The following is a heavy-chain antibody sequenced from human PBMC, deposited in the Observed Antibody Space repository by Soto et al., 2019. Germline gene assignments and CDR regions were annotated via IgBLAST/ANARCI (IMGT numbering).Heavy chain of an antibody. V-gene: IGHV6-1*01. CDR3: ARLRITNFGVVTGHYFDY. D-gene: IGHD3-3*01. Sequence: SQTLSLTCAISGDSVSNNGATWNWIRQSPSRGLEWLGRAYYRSRWIYDYAMSVKSRISINPDTSKNQFSLKLRSVTAADTAVYYCARLRITNFGVVTGHYFDYWGRGTLVTVSS. J-gene: IGHJ4*02. CDR2: AYYRSRWIY. CDR1: GDSVSNNGAT.